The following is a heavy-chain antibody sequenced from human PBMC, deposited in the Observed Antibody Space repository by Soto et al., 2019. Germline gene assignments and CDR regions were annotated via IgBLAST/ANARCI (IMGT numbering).Heavy chain of an antibody. D-gene: IGHD1-26*01. Sequence: PGGSLRLSCAASGFTFSSYGMHWVRQAPGKGLEWVAVISYDGSNKYYADSVKGRFTISRDNSKNTLYLQMNSLRAEDTAVYYCARDRDEWELLESPFDYWGQGTLVTVSS. CDR1: GFTFSSYG. J-gene: IGHJ4*02. V-gene: IGHV3-30*03. CDR2: ISYDGSNK. CDR3: ARDRDEWELLESPFDY.